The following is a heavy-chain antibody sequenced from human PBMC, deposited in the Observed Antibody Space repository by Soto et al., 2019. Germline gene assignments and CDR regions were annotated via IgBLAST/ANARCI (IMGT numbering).Heavy chain of an antibody. CDR2: MNEDGGTT. D-gene: IGHD3-10*01. V-gene: IGHV3-74*01. CDR1: GFTFSSYW. J-gene: IGHJ6*02. CDR3: ASDLSGRADV. Sequence: GGSLRLSCAASGFTFSSYWMHWVRQAPGRGLVWVSRMNEDGGTTDYADSVKGRFTISRDNAKNTLYLQMNSLRVEDTAVYYCASDLSGRADVWGQGTTVTVSS.